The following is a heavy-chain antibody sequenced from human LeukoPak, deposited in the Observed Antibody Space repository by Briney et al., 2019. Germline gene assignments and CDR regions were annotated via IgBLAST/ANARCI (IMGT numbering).Heavy chain of an antibody. J-gene: IGHJ6*03. CDR2: ISGSGSGGST. V-gene: IGHV3-23*01. CDR1: GFTFSSSA. Sequence: QAGGSLRLSCAASGFTFSSSAMSWVRQAPGKGLEWVSSISGSGSGGSTYYADSVKGRFTISRDNSRNTLYLQMNSLRAEDTAVYYCARVSTKQQLARWTYYYYYYMDVWGKGTTVTISS. CDR3: ARVSTKQQLARWTYYYYYYMDV. D-gene: IGHD6-13*01.